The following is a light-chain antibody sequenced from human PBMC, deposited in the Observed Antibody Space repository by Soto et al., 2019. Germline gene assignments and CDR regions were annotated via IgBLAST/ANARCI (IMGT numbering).Light chain of an antibody. J-gene: IGKJ1*01. Sequence: DIHMTQSPSTLSASVGARVTISCRASQNIFTYLAWYQQKPGKAPKLLIFDASTLQSGVPPRFGGSGSGTEFTLTISSPQPDDFATYYCQHYTLYSASFGPGTKV. V-gene: IGKV1-5*01. CDR2: DAS. CDR3: QHYTLYSAS. CDR1: QNIFTY.